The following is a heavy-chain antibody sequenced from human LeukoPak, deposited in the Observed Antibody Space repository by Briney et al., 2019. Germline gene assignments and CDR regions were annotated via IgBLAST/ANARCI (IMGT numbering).Heavy chain of an antibody. CDR2: IKSKTDGETT. Sequence: GGSLRLSCAASGFTFDYIWMSWVRQAPGKGLEWVGRIKSKTDGETTDYAAPVKGRFTLSRDDSKNTLYLQVNSLKIEDTAVYYCTRVRPYDSGCFDCWGQGTLVTVSS. D-gene: IGHD6-19*01. CDR1: GFTFDYIW. J-gene: IGHJ4*02. CDR3: TRVRPYDSGCFDC. V-gene: IGHV3-15*01.